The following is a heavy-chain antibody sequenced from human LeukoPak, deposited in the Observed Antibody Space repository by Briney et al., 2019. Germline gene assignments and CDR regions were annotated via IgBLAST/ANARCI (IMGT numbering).Heavy chain of an antibody. CDR2: IKQGGSEK. CDR1: GFTFSSYW. Sequence: PGGSLRLSCAASGFTFSSYWMSWVRQAPGKGLEWVANIKQGGSEKYYVDSVKGRFTISRDNAKNSLYLQMNSLRAEDTAVYYCARWSGVVGTARGWYFDLWGRGTLVTVSS. CDR3: ARWSGVVGTARGWYFDL. D-gene: IGHD1-26*01. J-gene: IGHJ2*01. V-gene: IGHV3-7*01.